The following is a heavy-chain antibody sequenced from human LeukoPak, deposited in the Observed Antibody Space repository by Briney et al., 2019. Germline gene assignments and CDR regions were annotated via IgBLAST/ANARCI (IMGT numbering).Heavy chain of an antibody. J-gene: IGHJ4*02. V-gene: IGHV1-46*01. CDR2: INPSGGST. Sequence: EASVKVSCKASGYTFTSYYMHWVRQAPGQGLEWMGIINPSGGSTSYAQKFQGRVTMTRDMSTSTVYMELSSLRSEDTAVYYCARDVGGTPPYCSGGSCYSTTFDYWGQGTLVTVSS. D-gene: IGHD2-15*01. CDR1: GYTFTSYY. CDR3: ARDVGGTPPYCSGGSCYSTTFDY.